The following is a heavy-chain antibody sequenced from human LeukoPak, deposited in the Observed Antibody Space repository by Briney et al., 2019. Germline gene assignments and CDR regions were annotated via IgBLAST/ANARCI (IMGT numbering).Heavy chain of an antibody. CDR1: GGSISSSSYY. CDR2: IYYSGST. CDR3: ARKGQTYWYFDL. J-gene: IGHJ2*01. V-gene: IGHV4-39*07. Sequence: SETLSLTCTVSGGSISSSSYYWGWIRQPPGKGLEWIGSIYYSGSTYYNPSLKSRVTISVDTSKNQFSLKLSSVTAADTAVYYCARKGQTYWYFDLWGRGTLVTVSS.